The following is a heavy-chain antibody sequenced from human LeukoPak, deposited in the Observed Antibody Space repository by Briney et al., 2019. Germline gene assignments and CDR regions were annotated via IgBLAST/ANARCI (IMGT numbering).Heavy chain of an antibody. V-gene: IGHV4-4*07. CDR2: IHTSGTT. Sequence: PSETLSLTCTVSGGSMSSYYWSFIRQSAGTGLEWPGRIHTSGTTWYNSSLKSRVTLSVDASKIQFSLELTSVTAADTCVYYWARGDYYGGGGRNWFDSWGQGTLVTVSS. J-gene: IGHJ5*01. D-gene: IGHD4-23*01. CDR1: GGSMSSYY. CDR3: ARGDYYGGGGRNWFDS.